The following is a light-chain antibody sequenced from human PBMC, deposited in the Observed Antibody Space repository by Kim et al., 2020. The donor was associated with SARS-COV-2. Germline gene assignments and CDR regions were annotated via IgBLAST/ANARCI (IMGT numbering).Light chain of an antibody. CDR1: TSNIETNT. Sequence: QSVLTQPPSVSGTPGQRVSISCSGGTSNIETNTVNWYQQLPGAAPKLLIHTNNQRPSGVPDRFSGSRFGTSASLTISGLQSEDEADYYCVAWDDSLNGCVFGTGTKVTVL. J-gene: IGLJ1*01. CDR2: TNN. V-gene: IGLV1-44*01. CDR3: VAWDDSLNGCV.